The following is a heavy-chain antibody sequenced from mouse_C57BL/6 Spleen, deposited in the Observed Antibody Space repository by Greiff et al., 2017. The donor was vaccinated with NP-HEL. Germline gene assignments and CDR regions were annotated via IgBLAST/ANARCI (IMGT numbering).Heavy chain of an antibody. CDR2: IHPSDSDT. D-gene: IGHD3-2*02. J-gene: IGHJ4*01. CDR1: GYTFTSYW. V-gene: IGHV1-74*01. Sequence: QVQLQQPGAELVKPGASVKVSCKASGYTFTSYWMHWVKQRPGQGLEWIGRIHPSDSDTNYNQKFKGKATLTVDKSSSTAYMQLSSLTSEDSAVYYCAPTAQATYYYAMDYWGQGTSVTVSS. CDR3: APTAQATYYYAMDY.